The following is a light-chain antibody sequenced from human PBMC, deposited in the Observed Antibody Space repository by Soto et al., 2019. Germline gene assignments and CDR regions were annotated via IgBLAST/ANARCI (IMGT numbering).Light chain of an antibody. CDR3: NSYTSTHTYA. V-gene: IGLV2-18*02. J-gene: IGLJ1*01. Sequence: QSVLTQPPSVSGSPGQSVTISCTGTSSDVGSYNRVSWYQQPPGTAPKLMIYEVSNRPSGVPDRFSGSKSGNTASLTISGLQAEDEADYYCNSYTSTHTYAFGTGTKVTVL. CDR2: EVS. CDR1: SSDVGSYNR.